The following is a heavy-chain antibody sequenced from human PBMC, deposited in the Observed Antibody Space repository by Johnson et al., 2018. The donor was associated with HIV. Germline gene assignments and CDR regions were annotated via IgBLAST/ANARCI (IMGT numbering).Heavy chain of an antibody. CDR2: ISSSGSTI. CDR3: ARDWDAYGAFDI. CDR1: GFTVSSNY. V-gene: IGHV3-11*04. J-gene: IGHJ3*02. Sequence: VQLVESGGGLVQPGGSLRLSCAASGFTVSSNYMSWVRQAPGKGLEWVSHISSSGSTIYYAESVKGRFTISRDNAKNTLYLQLNTLRAADTAVYYCARDWDAYGAFDIWGQGTMVTVSS. D-gene: IGHD1-26*01.